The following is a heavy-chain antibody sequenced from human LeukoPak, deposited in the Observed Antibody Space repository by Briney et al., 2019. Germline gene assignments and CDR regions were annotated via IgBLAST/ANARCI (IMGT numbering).Heavy chain of an antibody. CDR3: ATVSRDLGWFDP. CDR1: GYTLTELS. J-gene: IGHJ5*02. Sequence: ASVKVSCKVSGYTLTELSMHWVRQAPGKGLEWMGGFDPEDGETIYAQKFQGRVTMTEDTSTDTAYMELSSLRSEDTAVYYCATVSRDLGWFDPLGQGTLVTVSS. D-gene: IGHD7-27*01. CDR2: FDPEDGET. V-gene: IGHV1-24*01.